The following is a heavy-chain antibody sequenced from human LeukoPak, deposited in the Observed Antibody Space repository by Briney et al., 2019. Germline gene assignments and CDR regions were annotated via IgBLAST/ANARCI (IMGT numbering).Heavy chain of an antibody. CDR1: GYTLTELS. CDR2: FDPEDGET. CDR3: ATIGTRMTTEYYFDY. Sequence: ASVKVSCKVSGYTLTELSMHWVRQAPGKGPEWMGGFDPEDGETIYAQKFQGRVTMTEDTSTDTAYMELSSLRSEDTAVYYCATIGTRMTTEYYFDYWGQGTLVTVSS. D-gene: IGHD4-17*01. V-gene: IGHV1-24*01. J-gene: IGHJ4*02.